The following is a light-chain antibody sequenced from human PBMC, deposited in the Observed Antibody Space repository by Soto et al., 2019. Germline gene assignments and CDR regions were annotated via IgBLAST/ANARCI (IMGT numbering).Light chain of an antibody. J-gene: IGKJ1*01. CDR3: QQYKTWRT. V-gene: IGKV3-15*01. CDR1: QSVSSH. CDR2: GAS. Sequence: EIVMTQSPGTLSVSPGARVTLSCRASQSVSSHLAWYQQKSGQAPRLLIYGASNRATGIPARFSGSGSGTEFTLTISSLQSEDFALYYCQQYKTWRTFGQGTKVEIK.